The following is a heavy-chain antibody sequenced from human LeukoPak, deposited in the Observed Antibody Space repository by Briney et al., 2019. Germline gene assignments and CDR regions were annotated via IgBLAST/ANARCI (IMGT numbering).Heavy chain of an antibody. CDR2: IYYSGST. D-gene: IGHD2-2*01. J-gene: IGHJ6*02. Sequence: PSETLSLTCTVSAGSINNYYWSWIRQPPGKGLEWIGYIYYSGSTNYNPSLKSRVTISVDTSKKQVSLNLSSVTAADTAVYYCARGLVVPAASPNYYYYYGMDVWGQGTTVTVSS. CDR3: ARGLVVPAASPNYYYYYGMDV. CDR1: AGSINNYY. V-gene: IGHV4-59*01.